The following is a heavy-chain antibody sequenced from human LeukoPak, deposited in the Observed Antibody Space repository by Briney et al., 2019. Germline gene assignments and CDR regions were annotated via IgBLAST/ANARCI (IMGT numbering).Heavy chain of an antibody. V-gene: IGHV4-61*01. CDR1: GGSISSGSYY. D-gene: IGHD1-14*01. CDR3: ARRVGTRDWYFDL. J-gene: IGHJ2*01. CDR2: VYYHGGT. Sequence: SETLSLTCTVSGGSISSGSYYWSWIRQPPGKGLEWIGYVYYHGGTNYNPSLKSRVTISVDTSKNQFSLKLTSVTAADTAVYYCARRVGTRDWYFDLWGRGTLVTVSS.